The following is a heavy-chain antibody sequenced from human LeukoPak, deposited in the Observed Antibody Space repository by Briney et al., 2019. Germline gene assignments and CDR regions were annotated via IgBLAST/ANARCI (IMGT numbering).Heavy chain of an antibody. CDR3: ARGPRITMVRGGQWYYYMDV. V-gene: IGHV1-46*01. CDR1: GYTFTSYD. D-gene: IGHD3-10*01. J-gene: IGHJ6*03. CDR2: INPSGGST. Sequence: GASVKVSCKASGYTFTSYDINWVRQATGQGLEWMGLINPSGGSTNYAQKFQGRVTMIRDTSTSTVYMELSSLRSEDTAVYYCARGPRITMVRGGQWYYYMDVWGKGTTVTISS.